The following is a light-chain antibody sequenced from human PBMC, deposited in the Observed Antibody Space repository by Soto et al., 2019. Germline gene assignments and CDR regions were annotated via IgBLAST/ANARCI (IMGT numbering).Light chain of an antibody. V-gene: IGLV1-40*01. CDR2: GNS. CDR1: SSNIGARYD. J-gene: IGLJ2*01. CDR3: QSYDSSLSGTVV. Sequence: VLTQPPSVSGAPGQRVTISCTGSSSNIGARYDVHWYQQLPGTAPKLLIYGNSNRPSGVPDRFSGSKSDTSASLAITGLQAEDEADYYCQSYDSSLSGTVVFGGGTKLTVL.